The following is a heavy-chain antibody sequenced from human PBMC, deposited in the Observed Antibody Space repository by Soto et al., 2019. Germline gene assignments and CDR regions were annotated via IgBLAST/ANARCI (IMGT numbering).Heavy chain of an antibody. CDR1: GFTFSNYA. D-gene: IGHD3-3*01. CDR2: ISYDGSNK. CDR3: ARVILRFLERSGMDV. Sequence: QVQLVESGGGVVQPGGSLRLSCAASGFTFSNYAVHWVRQAPGKGLEWVAVISYDGSNKYYADSVEGRFTISRDNSKNMLYLQMNSLRAEDTAVYYCARVILRFLERSGMDVWGQGTTVTVSS. V-gene: IGHV3-30-3*01. J-gene: IGHJ6*02.